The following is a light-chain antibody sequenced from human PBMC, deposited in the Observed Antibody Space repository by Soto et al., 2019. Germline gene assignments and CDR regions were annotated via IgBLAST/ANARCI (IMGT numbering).Light chain of an antibody. CDR1: KLGDKY. CDR3: QAWDSNTA. CDR2: QDS. Sequence: SYELTQPPSVSVSPGQTASITCSGDKLGDKYACWYQQKPGQSPVLDIYQDSKRPSGIPERFSGSNSGNTATLTISGTQAMDEADYYCQAWDSNTAFGGGTKLTVL. V-gene: IGLV3-1*01. J-gene: IGLJ2*01.